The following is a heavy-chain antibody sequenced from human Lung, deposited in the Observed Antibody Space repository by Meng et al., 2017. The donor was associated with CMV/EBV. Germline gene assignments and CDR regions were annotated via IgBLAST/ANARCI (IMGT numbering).Heavy chain of an antibody. CDR3: ARGAHYDILTGYYTLFDY. D-gene: IGHD3-9*01. CDR2: IIPILGIA. V-gene: IGHV1-69*10. J-gene: IGHJ4*02. CDR1: NFSSYA. Sequence: NFSSYAISWVRQALGQGLEWMGGIIPILGIANYAQKFQGRVTITADKSTSTAYMELSSLRSEDTAVYYCARGAHYDILTGYYTLFDYWGQGTLVTVSS.